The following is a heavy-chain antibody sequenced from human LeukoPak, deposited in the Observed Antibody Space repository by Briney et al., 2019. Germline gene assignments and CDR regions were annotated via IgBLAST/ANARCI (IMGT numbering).Heavy chain of an antibody. D-gene: IGHD6-19*01. CDR3: ASPGIAVAGEFFDY. CDR1: GFTFSSYS. J-gene: IGHJ4*02. V-gene: IGHV3-21*01. CDR2: IRSSSSYI. Sequence: KPGGSLRLSCAASGFTFSSYSMNWVRQAPGKGLEWVSFIRSSSSYIYYADSVRGRFTISRDNAKNSLYLQMNSLRAEDTSGYYCASPGIAVAGEFFDYWGQGTLVTVSS.